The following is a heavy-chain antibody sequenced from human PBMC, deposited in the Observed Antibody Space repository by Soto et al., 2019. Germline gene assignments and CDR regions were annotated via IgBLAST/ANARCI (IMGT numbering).Heavy chain of an antibody. V-gene: IGHV4-61*01. J-gene: IGHJ4*02. CDR2: IYYSGST. D-gene: IGHD5-18*01. Sequence: PSETLSLTCTVSGGSVSSGSYYWSWIRQPPGKGLEWIGYIYYSGSTNYNPSLKSRVTISVDTSKNQFSLKLSSVTAADTAVYYCARGIPLWPITYYFDYWGQGTLVTVSS. CDR1: GGSVSSGSYY. CDR3: ARGIPLWPITYYFDY.